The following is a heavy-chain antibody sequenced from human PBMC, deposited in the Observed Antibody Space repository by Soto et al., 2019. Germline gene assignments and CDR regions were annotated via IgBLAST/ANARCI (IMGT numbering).Heavy chain of an antibody. CDR2: INSDGSST. Sequence: GGSLRLSCAASGFTFSSYWMHWVRQAPGKGLVWVSRINSDGSSTSYADSVKGRFTISRDNAKNTLYLQMNSLRAEDTAVYYCARTLEDSSSRTWFDPWGQGTLVTVSS. D-gene: IGHD6-6*01. V-gene: IGHV3-74*01. CDR3: ARTLEDSSSRTWFDP. J-gene: IGHJ5*02. CDR1: GFTFSSYW.